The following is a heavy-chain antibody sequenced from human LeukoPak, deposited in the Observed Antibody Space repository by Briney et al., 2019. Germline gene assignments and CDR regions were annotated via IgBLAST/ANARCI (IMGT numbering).Heavy chain of an antibody. J-gene: IGHJ4*02. Sequence: SVKVSCKASGGTFSSYAISWVRQAPGQGLEWMGGIIPIFGTANYAQKFQGRVTITADESTSTAYMELSSLRSEDTAVYYCARDRGGYNTSPLDYWGQGTLVTVSS. CDR3: ARDRGGYNTSPLDY. D-gene: IGHD5-24*01. CDR2: IIPIFGTA. CDR1: GGTFSSYA. V-gene: IGHV1-69*13.